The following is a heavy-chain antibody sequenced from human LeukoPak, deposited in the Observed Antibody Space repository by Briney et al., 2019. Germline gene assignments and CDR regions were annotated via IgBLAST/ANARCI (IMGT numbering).Heavy chain of an antibody. CDR2: IKQDGSEK. J-gene: IGHJ6*03. V-gene: IGHV3-7*01. CDR3: ARDVGRSGSYYYYYYYYMDV. Sequence: PGGSLRLSCAASGFTFSSYWMSWVRQAPGKGLEWVANIKQDGSEKYYVDSVKGRFTISRDNAKNSLYLQMNSLRAEDTAVYYCARDVGRSGSYYYYYYYYMDVWGKGTTVTVSS. CDR1: GFTFSSYW. D-gene: IGHD1-26*01.